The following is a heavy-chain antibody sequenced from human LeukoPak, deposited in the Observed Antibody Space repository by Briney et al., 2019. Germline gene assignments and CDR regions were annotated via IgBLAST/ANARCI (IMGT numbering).Heavy chain of an antibody. V-gene: IGHV3-7*03. D-gene: IGHD2-15*01. CDR2: IRGDGSDT. Sequence: GGSLRLSCAASGFIFSNYGMHWVRQAPGKGLEWVANIRGDGSDTNYAESLKGRVTILRDNTKNSVYLQLTSLTAEDTAVYYCAREIFRYFDIWGRGTLVTVSS. J-gene: IGHJ2*01. CDR1: GFIFSNYG. CDR3: AREIFRYFDI.